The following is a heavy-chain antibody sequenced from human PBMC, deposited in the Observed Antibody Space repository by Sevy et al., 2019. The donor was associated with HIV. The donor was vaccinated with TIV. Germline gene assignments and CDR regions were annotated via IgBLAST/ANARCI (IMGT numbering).Heavy chain of an antibody. J-gene: IGHJ5*02. Sequence: GGSLRLSCAASGFSLSDHAVSWVRQTPGKGLEWLAVISYTGRNQYYADSVKGRFTIFKDDSKNTLYLQLNSLRAEDTAVYYCARFVGYCSGGRCSIIDLWGQGTLVTVSS. CDR1: GFSLSDHA. D-gene: IGHD2-15*01. CDR3: ARFVGYCSGGRCSIIDL. V-gene: IGHV3-30*04. CDR2: ISYTGRNQ.